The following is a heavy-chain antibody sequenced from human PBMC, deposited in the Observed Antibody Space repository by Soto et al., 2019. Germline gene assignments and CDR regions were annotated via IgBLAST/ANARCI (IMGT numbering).Heavy chain of an antibody. Sequence: EVQLVESGGGLVQPGGSLRLSCAASGFTFSSYEMNWVRQAPGKGLEWVSYISSSGSTIYYADSVKGRFTISRDNAKSSLYLQMNSLRAEDTAVYYCASLGSGYYYYGMDVWGQGTTVTVSS. V-gene: IGHV3-48*03. CDR2: ISSSGSTI. J-gene: IGHJ6*02. CDR3: ASLGSGYYYYGMDV. CDR1: GFTFSSYE. D-gene: IGHD3-10*01.